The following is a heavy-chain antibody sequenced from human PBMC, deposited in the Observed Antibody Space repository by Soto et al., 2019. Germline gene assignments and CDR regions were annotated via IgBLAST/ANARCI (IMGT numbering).Heavy chain of an antibody. D-gene: IGHD1-1*01. J-gene: IGHJ4*02. CDR3: AKENNGPYDY. CDR1: GFTVSSNY. CDR2: IYSGGST. Sequence: GGSLRLSCAASGFTVSSNYMSWVRQAPGKGLEWVSVIYSGGSTYYAESVKGRFTISRDNSKNTLYLQMNSLRAEDTALYYCAKENNGPYDYWGQGILVTVSS. V-gene: IGHV3-66*01.